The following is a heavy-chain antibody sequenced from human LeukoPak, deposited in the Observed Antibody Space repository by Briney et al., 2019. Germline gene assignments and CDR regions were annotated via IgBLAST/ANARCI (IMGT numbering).Heavy chain of an antibody. CDR2: IYSDDTT. J-gene: IGHJ4*02. CDR1: GFTVSSNY. V-gene: IGHV3-53*05. D-gene: IGHD5-18*01. CDR3: AKDSARGYSYGLPGFYFDY. Sequence: GGSLRLSCAASGFTVSSNYMSWVRQAPGKGLEWVSVIYSDDTTYYADSVKGRFTISRDNSKNTLYLQMNSLRAEDTAVYYCAKDSARGYSYGLPGFYFDYWGQGTLVTVSS.